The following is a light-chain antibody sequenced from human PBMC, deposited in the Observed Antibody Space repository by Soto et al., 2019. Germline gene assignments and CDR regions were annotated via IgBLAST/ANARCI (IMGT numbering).Light chain of an antibody. J-gene: IGLJ1*01. Sequence: QSVLTQPASVSGSPGQSTTISGTGTSSDVGSYNLVSWYQQHPGKAPKLMIYEGSKRPSGASNRFSGSKSGNTASLTISGLQAEDEADYYCCSYAGSSTYVFGTGTKVTVL. CDR1: SSDVGSYNL. CDR3: CSYAGSSTYV. CDR2: EGS. V-gene: IGLV2-23*01.